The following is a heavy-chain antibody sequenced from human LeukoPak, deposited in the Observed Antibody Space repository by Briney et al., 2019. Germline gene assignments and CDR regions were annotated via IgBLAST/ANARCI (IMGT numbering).Heavy chain of an antibody. CDR3: ARVPGCGGYCSNWFDP. V-gene: IGHV1-2*02. J-gene: IGHJ5*02. Sequence: ASVKVSCKTSGYTFTNYYVHWVRQAPGQGLEWMGWLNPNSGGTNYAQNFQGRVTMTRGTSISTAYMELSRLRSDDTAVYYCARVPGCGGYCSNWFDPWGQGTLVTVSS. CDR2: LNPNSGGT. D-gene: IGHD2-21*02. CDR1: GYTFTNYY.